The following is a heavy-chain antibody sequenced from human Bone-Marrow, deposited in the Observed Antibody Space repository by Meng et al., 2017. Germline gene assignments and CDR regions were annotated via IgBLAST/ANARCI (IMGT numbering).Heavy chain of an antibody. CDR3: VRDEDISAAGKLFSDY. CDR2: IDPRSGDT. J-gene: IGHJ4*02. Sequence: VQLGQSGAEGKNPGHSVKVSCKPSGYTFTAYWLHWVRQAPGQGLDWMGRIDPRSGDTQYAQKFQGRVTMTRDTSISTTYMELSRLRSDDTAVYYCVRDEDISAAGKLFSDYWGQGTLVTVSS. CDR1: GYTFTAYW. D-gene: IGHD6-13*01. V-gene: IGHV1-2*06.